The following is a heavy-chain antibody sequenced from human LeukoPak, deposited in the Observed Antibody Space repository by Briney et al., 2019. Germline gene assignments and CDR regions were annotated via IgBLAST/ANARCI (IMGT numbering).Heavy chain of an antibody. CDR1: GFTFTNTW. Sequence: GGSLRLSCAASGFTFTNTWMNWVRQAPGKGLEWVGRIKSKTDGGTTDYAAPVKGRFTISRDDSKNTLYLQMNSLRAEDTAVYYCAKGYGWEASYYYYYMDVWGKGTTVTISS. V-gene: IGHV3-15*01. D-gene: IGHD1-26*01. J-gene: IGHJ6*03. CDR3: AKGYGWEASYYYYYMDV. CDR2: IKSKTDGGTT.